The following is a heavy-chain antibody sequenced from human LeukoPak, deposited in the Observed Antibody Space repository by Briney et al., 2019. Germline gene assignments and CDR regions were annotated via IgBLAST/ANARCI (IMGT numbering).Heavy chain of an antibody. CDR3: AKDKYELRYYFDY. CDR2: ISGSGGST. V-gene: IGHV3-23*01. CDR1: GFTFSDYY. D-gene: IGHD1-26*01. Sequence: GGSLRLSCAASGFTFSDYYMSWIRQAPGKGLEWVSAISGSGGSTYYADSVKGRFTISRDNSKNTLYLQMNSLRAEDTAVYYCAKDKYELRYYFDYWGQGTLVTVSS. J-gene: IGHJ4*02.